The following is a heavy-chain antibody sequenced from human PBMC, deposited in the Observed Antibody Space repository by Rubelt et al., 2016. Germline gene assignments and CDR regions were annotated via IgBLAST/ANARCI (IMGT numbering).Heavy chain of an antibody. CDR3: AREPGGLDDS. V-gene: IGHV1-2*02. D-gene: IGHD1-1*01. Sequence: QVQLVQSGAEVKKPGASVTISCKASGYTFSGYFIHWLRQAPGQGPEWMGWIHPKSGGTNYAQRFQGRVTMTRDTASTKADMELSGLKSEGTAMYYCAREPGGLDDSWGQGTLVTVSS. CDR2: IHPKSGGT. J-gene: IGHJ4*02. CDR1: GYTFSGYF.